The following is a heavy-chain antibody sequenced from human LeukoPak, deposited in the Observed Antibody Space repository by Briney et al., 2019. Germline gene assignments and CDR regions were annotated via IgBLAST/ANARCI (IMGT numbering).Heavy chain of an antibody. Sequence: PSETLSLTCTVSSGSISSYYWSWIRQPAGKGLEWIGRIYTSGNTNYNPSLKSRITMSVDTSKNQFSLKLSSVTAADTAVYYCARGSDYSNYVWFDPWGQGTLVTVSS. V-gene: IGHV4-4*07. J-gene: IGHJ5*02. CDR1: SGSISSYY. D-gene: IGHD4-4*01. CDR3: ARGSDYSNYVWFDP. CDR2: IYTSGNT.